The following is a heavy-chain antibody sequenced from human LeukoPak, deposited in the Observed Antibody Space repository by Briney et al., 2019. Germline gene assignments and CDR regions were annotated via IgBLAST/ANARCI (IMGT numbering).Heavy chain of an antibody. CDR1: GFTFSSYG. CDR3: ARDLNRYQLLYYFDY. V-gene: IGHV3-30*02. Sequence: GGSLRLSCAASGFTFSSYGMHWVRQAPGKGLEWVAFIRYDGSNKYYADSVKGRFTISRDKSKNTLYLQMNSLRAEDTAVYYCARDLNRYQLLYYFDYWGQGTLVTVSS. D-gene: IGHD2-2*01. CDR2: IRYDGSNK. J-gene: IGHJ4*02.